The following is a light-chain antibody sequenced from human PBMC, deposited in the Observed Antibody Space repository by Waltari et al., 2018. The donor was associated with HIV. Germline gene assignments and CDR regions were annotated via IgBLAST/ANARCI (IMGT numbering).Light chain of an antibody. V-gene: IGLV2-14*01. Sequence: QSALTQPASVSGSPGQSITISCTGTSSDVGGYKYVSWYLQQPGKAPKLLISEVSNRPSGVSNLFSCAKSGNTASLTISGLQAEDEADSYCSSDTTSSTWVFGGGTKLTV. CDR2: EVS. CDR3: SSDTTSSTWV. J-gene: IGLJ3*02. CDR1: SSDVGGYKY.